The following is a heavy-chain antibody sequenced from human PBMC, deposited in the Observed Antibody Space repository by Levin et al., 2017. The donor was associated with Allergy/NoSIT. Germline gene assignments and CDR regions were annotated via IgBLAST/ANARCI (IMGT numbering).Heavy chain of an antibody. Sequence: GGSLRLSCAASGFTFSSYWMSWVRQAPGKGLEWVANIKQDGSEKNYVDSVKGRFSISRDNAKNSLYLQMNSLRAEDTAVYYCARDKLQPGGTGSCDCWGQGTLVTVSS. CDR3: ARDKLQPGGTGSCDC. J-gene: IGHJ4*02. V-gene: IGHV3-7*01. CDR2: IKQDGSEK. D-gene: IGHD1-14*01. CDR1: GFTFSSYW.